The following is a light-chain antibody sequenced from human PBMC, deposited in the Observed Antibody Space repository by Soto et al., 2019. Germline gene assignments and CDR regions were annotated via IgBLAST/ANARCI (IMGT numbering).Light chain of an antibody. Sequence: DIVMTQSPDSLAVSLGERATINCNSSQSILYTSNNRNYLAWYQQKPGQPPKLLLNWASARESGVPDRFSGSGSGTDFTLTLNSLQTEDVATYYCQQYYTTPWTFGQGSKVEIK. CDR3: QQYYTTPWT. V-gene: IGKV4-1*01. CDR2: WAS. CDR1: QSILYTSNNRNY. J-gene: IGKJ1*01.